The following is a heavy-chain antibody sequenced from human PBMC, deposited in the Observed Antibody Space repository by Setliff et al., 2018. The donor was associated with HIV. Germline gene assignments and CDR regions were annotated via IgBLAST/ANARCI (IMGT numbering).Heavy chain of an antibody. CDR3: ARGISRDSSGYYRDEYFQH. J-gene: IGHJ1*01. CDR1: GYTFKTYG. V-gene: IGHV1-18*01. CDR2: ISPYNGDT. D-gene: IGHD3-22*01. Sequence: GASVKVSCKASGYTFKTYGISWVRQAPGQGLEWMGWISPYNGDTRYAQKSQGRVTLTTDTTTNTAYMEVRTLRSDDTAVYYCARGISRDSSGYYRDEYFQHWGQGTLVTVSS.